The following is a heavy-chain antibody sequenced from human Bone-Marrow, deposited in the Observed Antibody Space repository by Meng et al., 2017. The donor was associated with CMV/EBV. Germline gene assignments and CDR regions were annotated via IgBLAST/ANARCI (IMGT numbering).Heavy chain of an antibody. CDR3: AKDPPGIAAAGPYFDY. CDR2: IRSKANSYAT. D-gene: IGHD6-13*01. CDR1: GFTFSGSA. J-gene: IGHJ4*02. Sequence: ESLKISCAASGFTFSGSAMHWVRQASGKGLEWVGRIRSKANSYATAYAASVKGRFTISRDDSKNTAYLQMNSLRAEDTAVHYCAKDPPGIAAAGPYFDYWGQGTLVTVSS. V-gene: IGHV3-73*01.